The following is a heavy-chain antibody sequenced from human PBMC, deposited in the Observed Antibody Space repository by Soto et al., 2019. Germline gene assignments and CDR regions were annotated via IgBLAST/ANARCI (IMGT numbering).Heavy chain of an antibody. Sequence: ASVKVSCKSSGYTFTGYYMHCVRQAPGQGLEWMGWINPNSGGTNYAQKFQGWVTMTRDTSISTAYMELSRLRSDDTAVYYCARDAACHSGGSCYGMDVWGQGTTVTVSS. V-gene: IGHV1-2*04. J-gene: IGHJ6*02. D-gene: IGHD2-15*01. CDR2: INPNSGGT. CDR3: ARDAACHSGGSCYGMDV. CDR1: GYTFTGYY.